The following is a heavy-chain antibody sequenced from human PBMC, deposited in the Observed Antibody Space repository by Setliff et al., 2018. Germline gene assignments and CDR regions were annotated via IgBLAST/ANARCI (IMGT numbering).Heavy chain of an antibody. J-gene: IGHJ6*02. CDR3: ARDGVFYAMDF. CDR2: INQGAGTTV. CDR1: GFTFSSLW. Sequence: PGGSLRLSCTASGFTFSSLWMSWVRQAPGKGLEWVANINQGAGTTVYYADSVRGRFTISRDNAKNSLYLQMNSLRAEDSAVYYCARDGVFYAMDFWGQGTTVTVSS. D-gene: IGHD3-10*01. V-gene: IGHV3-7*01.